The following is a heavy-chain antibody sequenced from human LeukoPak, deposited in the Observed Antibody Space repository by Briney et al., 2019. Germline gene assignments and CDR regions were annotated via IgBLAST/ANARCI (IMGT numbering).Heavy chain of an antibody. CDR3: ARVSDISVAAYFDY. Sequence: GGSLRLSCAASGFTFSNYVLSWVRQAPGKGLEWVSTINWNGGSTGYADSVKGRFTISRDNAKNSLYLQMNSLRAEDTALYYCARVSDISVAAYFDYWGQGTLVTVSS. J-gene: IGHJ4*02. V-gene: IGHV3-20*04. CDR1: GFTFSNYV. D-gene: IGHD6-19*01. CDR2: INWNGGST.